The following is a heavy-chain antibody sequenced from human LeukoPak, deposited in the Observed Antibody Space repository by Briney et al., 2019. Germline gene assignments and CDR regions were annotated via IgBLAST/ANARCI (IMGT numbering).Heavy chain of an antibody. V-gene: IGHV3-30*02. J-gene: IGHJ4*02. CDR3: AKDFYYDSSGQSHFDY. CDR1: GFTFSNYG. Sequence: PGGSLRLSCAASGFTFSNYGMHWVRQAPGKGLEWVACIRYDGSNIYYADSVKGRFTISRDNPKNTLYLQMKSLRAEDTTVYYCAKDFYYDSSGQSHFDYWGQGTLVTVSS. D-gene: IGHD3-22*01. CDR2: IRYDGSNI.